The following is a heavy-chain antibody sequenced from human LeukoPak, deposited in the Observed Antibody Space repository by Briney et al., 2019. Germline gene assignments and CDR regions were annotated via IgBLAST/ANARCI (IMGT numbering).Heavy chain of an antibody. D-gene: IGHD6-13*01. J-gene: IGHJ4*02. V-gene: IGHV3-7*04. CDR1: GFTVSSNY. Sequence: PGGSLRLSCAASGFTVSSNYMSWVRQAPGKGLEWVANIKQDGSEKYYVDSVKGRFTISRDNAKNSLYLQMTSLRAEDTAVYYCAREGDSSWSYFDYWGQGTLVTAFS. CDR3: AREGDSSWSYFDY. CDR2: IKQDGSEK.